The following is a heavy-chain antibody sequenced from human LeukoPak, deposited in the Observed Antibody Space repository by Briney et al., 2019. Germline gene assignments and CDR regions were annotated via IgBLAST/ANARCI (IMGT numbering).Heavy chain of an antibody. V-gene: IGHV1-8*01. D-gene: IGHD4-17*01. J-gene: IGHJ4*02. CDR2: MNPNSGNT. CDR3: ARVWNDYGDYRFDY. CDR1: GYTFTSYD. Sequence: GASVKVSCKASGYTFTSYDIHWVRQATGQGLEWMGWMNPNSGNTGYVQKFQGRITMTRNTSKSTAYMELSSLRSEDTAVYYCARVWNDYGDYRFDYWGQGTLVTVSS.